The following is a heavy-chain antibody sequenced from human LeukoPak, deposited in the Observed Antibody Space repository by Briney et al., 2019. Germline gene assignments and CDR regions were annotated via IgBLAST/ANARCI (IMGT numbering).Heavy chain of an antibody. D-gene: IGHD5-12*01. J-gene: IGHJ6*03. CDR3: ARDLVATPPYYYYMDV. CDR1: GGPIRSFY. V-gene: IGHV4-4*07. CDR2: IYTSGST. Sequence: SETLSLTYDVPGGPIRSFYWTWIRQPAGKGLEWIGRIYTSGSTNYNPSLKSRVTISVDTSKNQFSLKLSSVTAADTAVYYCARDLVATPPYYYYMDVWGKGTTVTVSS.